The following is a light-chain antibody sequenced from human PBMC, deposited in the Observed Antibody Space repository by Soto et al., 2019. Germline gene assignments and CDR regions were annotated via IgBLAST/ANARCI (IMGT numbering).Light chain of an antibody. CDR3: QQTNTFLPLT. J-gene: IGKJ4*01. V-gene: IGKV1-12*01. CDR2: AAS. CDR1: QGISHW. Sequence: DIQMTQSPSSVSESVGDRVTSTCRASQGISHWLAWYQQQPGKAPKLLIYAASSLQSGVPSRFSGGGSGTHFTLIISSLQPEDFATYYCQQTNTFLPLTFGGGTKVEIK.